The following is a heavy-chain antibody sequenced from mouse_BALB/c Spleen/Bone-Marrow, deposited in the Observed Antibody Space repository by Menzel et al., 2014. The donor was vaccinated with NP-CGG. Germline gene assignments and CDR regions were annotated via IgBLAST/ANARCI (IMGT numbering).Heavy chain of an antibody. Sequence: DVKLQESGGGLVQPGDSLRLSCATSGFTFSDFYMEWVRQPPGKRLEWIAASRNKAKYYTTEYSASVKGRLIVSRDTSQSVLYLQMNALRAEDTAIYYCARDVGYGNYFVYWGQGTLVTVSA. CDR3: ARDVGYGNYFVY. V-gene: IGHV7-1*02. J-gene: IGHJ3*01. CDR2: SRNKAKYYTT. CDR1: GFTFSDFY. D-gene: IGHD2-10*02.